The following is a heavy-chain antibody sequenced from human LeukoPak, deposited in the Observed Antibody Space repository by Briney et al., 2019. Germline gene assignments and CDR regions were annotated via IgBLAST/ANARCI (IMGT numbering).Heavy chain of an antibody. Sequence: GGSLRLSCAASGFTFDTYAMSWVRQVPGKGLEWVSAISGSGYSTYYADSAKGRFTISRDNSKHTLYLQMNRLRAEDTAVYYCVKRITVAEGLVDPWGQGTLVTVSS. CDR1: GFTFDTYA. CDR2: ISGSGYST. J-gene: IGHJ5*02. CDR3: VKRITVAEGLVDP. V-gene: IGHV3-23*01. D-gene: IGHD6-19*01.